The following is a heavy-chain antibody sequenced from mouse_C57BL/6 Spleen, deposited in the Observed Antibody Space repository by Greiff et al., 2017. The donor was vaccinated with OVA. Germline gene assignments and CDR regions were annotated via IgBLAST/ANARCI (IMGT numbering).Heavy chain of an antibody. D-gene: IGHD1-1*01. J-gene: IGHJ1*03. CDR1: GYTFTDYN. CDR3: ARSHGSSSYWYFDV. V-gene: IGHV1-18*01. CDR2: INPNNGGT. Sequence: LKESGASVQIPCKASGYTFTDYNMDWVKQSPGKSLEWIGDINPNNGGTIYNQKFKGKATLTVDKSSSTAYMELRSLTSEDTAVYYCARSHGSSSYWYFDVWGTGTTVTVSS.